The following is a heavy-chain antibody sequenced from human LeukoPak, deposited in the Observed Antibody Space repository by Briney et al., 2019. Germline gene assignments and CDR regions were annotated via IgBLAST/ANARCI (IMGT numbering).Heavy chain of an antibody. J-gene: IGHJ4*02. V-gene: IGHV3-74*03. CDR1: GLSFSNYY. Sequence: PGGSLRLSCAVSGLSFSNYYMHWGRQAPGKGLVWVSHINPDGSSTKYADSVKGRFTISRDNAKSTVYLQMNSLRAEDTAVYYCWILPTGAPYWGQGTLVTVSS. CDR3: WILPTGAPY. CDR2: INPDGSST. D-gene: IGHD1-1*01.